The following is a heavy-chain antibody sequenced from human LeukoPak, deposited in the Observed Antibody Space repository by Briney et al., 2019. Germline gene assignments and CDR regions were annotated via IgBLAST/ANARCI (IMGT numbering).Heavy chain of an antibody. Sequence: PGRSLRLSCAASGFTFSSYAMHWVRQAPGKGLEWVAVISYDGSNKYYADSVKGRFTISRDNSKNTLYLQMNSLRAEDTAVYYCAKERQAGDYFTSDHWGQGTLVTVSS. CDR3: AKERQAGDYFTSDH. CDR1: GFTFSSYA. V-gene: IGHV3-30-3*01. J-gene: IGHJ4*02. CDR2: ISYDGSNK. D-gene: IGHD4-17*01.